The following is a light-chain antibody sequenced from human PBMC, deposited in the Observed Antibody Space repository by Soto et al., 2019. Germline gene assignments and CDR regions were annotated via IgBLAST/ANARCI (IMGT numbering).Light chain of an antibody. V-gene: IGKV3-15*01. CDR3: RQYNKWPLT. CDR2: HAS. Sequence: EIVMTQSPATLSVSPGERAILSCRASQSVSNNLAWYQQKPGQAPSLLIYHASTRATGIPARFSGSGSGTEFTLTISSLQSEDFAVYYCRQYNKWPLTFGGGTKVEIK. CDR1: QSVSNN. J-gene: IGKJ4*01.